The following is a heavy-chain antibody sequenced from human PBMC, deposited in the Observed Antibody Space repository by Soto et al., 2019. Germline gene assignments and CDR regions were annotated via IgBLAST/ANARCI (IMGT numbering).Heavy chain of an antibody. CDR1: GGSISSYY. CDR2: IYYSGST. D-gene: IGHD5-18*01. CDR3: ARDRGYSYGHYYYYYGMDV. Sequence: SETLSLTCTVSGGSISSYYWSWIRQPPGKGLEWIGYIYYSGSTNYNPSLKSRVTISVDTSKNQFSLKLSSVTTADTAVYYCARDRGYSYGHYYYYYGMDVWGQGTTVTVSS. J-gene: IGHJ6*02. V-gene: IGHV4-59*01.